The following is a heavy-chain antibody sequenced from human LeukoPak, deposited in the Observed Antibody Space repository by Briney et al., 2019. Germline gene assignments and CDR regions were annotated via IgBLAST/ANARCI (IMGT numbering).Heavy chain of an antibody. D-gene: IGHD6-6*01. CDR1: GFTFSSYW. CDR3: ARDRPAARSDY. CDR2: INQDGSEK. V-gene: IGHV3-7*01. Sequence: GGSLRLSCAASGFTFSSYWMSRVRQAPGKGLEWVANINQDGSEKYYVDSVKCRFTISRDNAKNSLYLQMNSLRAEDTAVYYCARDRPAARSDYWGQGTLVTVSS. J-gene: IGHJ4*02.